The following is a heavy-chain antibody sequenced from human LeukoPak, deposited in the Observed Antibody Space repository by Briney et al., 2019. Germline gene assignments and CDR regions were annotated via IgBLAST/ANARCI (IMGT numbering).Heavy chain of an antibody. CDR3: ARDFRFLDDY. J-gene: IGHJ4*02. Sequence: GGSLRLSCAASGFTFTTYWMTWVRRAPGKGLEWVGNIKQDGSEKYYVDSVKGRLTISRDNAKNSLYLQMNSLRAEDTAVYYCARDFRFLDDYWGQGTLVTVSS. CDR2: IKQDGSEK. V-gene: IGHV3-7*01. CDR1: GFTFTTYW. D-gene: IGHD3-3*01.